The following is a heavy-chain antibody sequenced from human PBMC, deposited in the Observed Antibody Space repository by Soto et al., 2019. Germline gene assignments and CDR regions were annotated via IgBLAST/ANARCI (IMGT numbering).Heavy chain of an antibody. CDR3: ARDFPRPYSSSWYSGNFDC. D-gene: IGHD6-13*01. Sequence: ASVKVSCKASDYTFSSYGISWVRQAPGQGLEWMGWISAYNGNTNYAQKLQGRVTMTTDTSTSTAYIERRRLRSDDTAVYYCARDFPRPYSSSWYSGNFDCWGQGTLVTSPQ. J-gene: IGHJ4*02. CDR2: ISAYNGNT. V-gene: IGHV1-18*01. CDR1: DYTFSSYG.